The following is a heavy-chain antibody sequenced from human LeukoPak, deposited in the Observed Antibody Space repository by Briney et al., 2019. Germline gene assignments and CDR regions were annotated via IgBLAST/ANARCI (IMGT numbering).Heavy chain of an antibody. Sequence: PSETLSPTCTVSGGSISSYYWSWIRQPAGKGLEWVGRIYTSGSTNYNPSLKSRVTMSVDTSKNQFSLKLSSVTAADTAVYYCARDGDYCSSTSCFTYFDYWGQGTLVTVSS. CDR3: ARDGDYCSSTSCFTYFDY. CDR2: IYTSGST. CDR1: GGSISSYY. V-gene: IGHV4-4*07. D-gene: IGHD2-2*01. J-gene: IGHJ4*02.